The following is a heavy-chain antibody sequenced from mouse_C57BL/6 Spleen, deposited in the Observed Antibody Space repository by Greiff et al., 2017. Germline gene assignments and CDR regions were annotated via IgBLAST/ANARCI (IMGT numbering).Heavy chain of an antibody. V-gene: IGHV1-22*01. CDR3: ARGGKIAYDAEDY. Sequence: VQLQQSGPELVKPGASVKMSCKASGYTFTDYNMHWVKQSHGKSLEWIGYINPNNGGTSYNQQFKGKATLTVNKSSSTAYLEIRRLTSEDAAVYDCARGGKIAYDAEDYWGQGTTLTVSS. CDR1: GYTFTDYN. D-gene: IGHD2-12*01. CDR2: INPNNGGT. J-gene: IGHJ2*01.